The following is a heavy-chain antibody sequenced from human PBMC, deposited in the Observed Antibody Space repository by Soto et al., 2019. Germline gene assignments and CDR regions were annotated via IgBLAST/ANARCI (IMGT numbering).Heavy chain of an antibody. J-gene: IGHJ5*02. CDR1: GFSLSTSGVG. V-gene: IGHV2-5*02. Sequence: QITLKESGPTLVKPTQTLTLTCTFSGFSLSTSGVGVGWIRQPPGKALEWLALIYWDDDKRYSPSLKSRLTITKDPSKSQVVLTKTNMDPVDTATYYCAHRLPLYSSRWYNWFDRWGQGTLVTVSS. CDR3: AHRLPLYSSRWYNWFDR. D-gene: IGHD6-13*01. CDR2: IYWDDDK.